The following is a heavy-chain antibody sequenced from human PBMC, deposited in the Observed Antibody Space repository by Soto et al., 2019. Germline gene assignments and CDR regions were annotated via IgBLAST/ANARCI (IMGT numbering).Heavy chain of an antibody. CDR3: ARATGGRRPYYGMDG. CDR2: IDHSGST. V-gene: IGHV4-59*01. D-gene: IGHD3-10*01. Sequence: SETLSLTCTVSGDSISIYYWSLIRQPPGKGLEWIGYIDHSGSTNYNPSLKSRVTISAETSENHFSLKLSSVTAAETAVYYCARATGGRRPYYGMDGWGHVSTVTVSX. J-gene: IGHJ6*02. CDR1: GDSISIYY.